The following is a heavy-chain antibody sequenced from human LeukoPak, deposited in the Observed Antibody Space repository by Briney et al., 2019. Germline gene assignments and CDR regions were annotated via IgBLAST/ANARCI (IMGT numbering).Heavy chain of an antibody. J-gene: IGHJ6*02. Sequence: PGGSLRLSCAASGFTFSSYGMHWVRQAPGKGLEWVAVIWYDGSNKYYADSVKGRFTISRDNSKNTLYLQMNSLRAEDTAVYYCARASSWDTAMDYYYYGMDVWGQGTTVTVSS. CDR3: ARASSWDTAMDYYYYGMDV. CDR1: GFTFSSYG. V-gene: IGHV3-33*01. CDR2: IWYDGSNK. D-gene: IGHD5-18*01.